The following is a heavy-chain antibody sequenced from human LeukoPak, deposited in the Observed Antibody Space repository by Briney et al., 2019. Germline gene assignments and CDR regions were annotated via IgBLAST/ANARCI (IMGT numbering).Heavy chain of an antibody. CDR3: ARDDHTKGYCSGGSCYSGPFDY. CDR2: ISYDGSNK. D-gene: IGHD2-15*01. Sequence: GSLRLSCAASGFTFSSYAMHWVRQAPGKGLEWVAVISYDGSNKYYADSVKGRFTISRDNSKSTLYLQMNSLRAEDTAVYYCARDDHTKGYCSGGSCYSGPFDYWGQGTLVTVSS. J-gene: IGHJ4*02. CDR1: GFTFSSYA. V-gene: IGHV3-30-3*01.